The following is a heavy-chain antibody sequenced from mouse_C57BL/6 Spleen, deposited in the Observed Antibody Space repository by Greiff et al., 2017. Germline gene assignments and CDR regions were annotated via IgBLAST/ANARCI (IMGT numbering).Heavy chain of an antibody. CDR2: IHPNSGST. CDR1: GYTFTSYW. CDR3: ASYGSSPLYAMDY. V-gene: IGHV1-64*01. J-gene: IGHJ4*01. Sequence: VQLQQPGAELVKPGASVKLSCKASGYTFTSYWMHWVKQRPGQGLEWIGMIHPNSGSTNYNEKFKSKATLTVDKSSITAYMQLSSLTSEDSAVYYCASYGSSPLYAMDYWGQGTSVTVSS. D-gene: IGHD1-1*01.